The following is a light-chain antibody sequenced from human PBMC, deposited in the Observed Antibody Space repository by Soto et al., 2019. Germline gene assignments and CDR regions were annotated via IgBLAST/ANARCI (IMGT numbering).Light chain of an antibody. Sequence: QSVLTQSPSASGTPGQRVTISCSGSSSNIGSHTVNWYQQLPGTAPKLLIYSNNQRPSGVADRFSGSRSVTSASLAITGLQSDDEADYYCAAWDDSLNGLVFGGGTKLTVL. CDR2: SNN. CDR1: SSNIGSHT. V-gene: IGLV1-44*01. CDR3: AAWDDSLNGLV. J-gene: IGLJ2*01.